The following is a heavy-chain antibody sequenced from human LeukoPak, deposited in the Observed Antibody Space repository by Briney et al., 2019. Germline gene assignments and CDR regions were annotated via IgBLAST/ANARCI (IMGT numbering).Heavy chain of an antibody. J-gene: IGHJ3*02. Sequence: GGSLRLSCAASGFTFSSYSMNWVRQAPGKGLEWVSSISSSSSYIYYADSVKGRFTISRDNAKNSLYLQMNSLRAEDTAVYYCARDGLSGAFDIWGQGTMVTVSS. CDR1: GFTFSSYS. CDR3: ARDGLSGAFDI. D-gene: IGHD3-10*01. V-gene: IGHV3-21*01. CDR2: ISSSSSYI.